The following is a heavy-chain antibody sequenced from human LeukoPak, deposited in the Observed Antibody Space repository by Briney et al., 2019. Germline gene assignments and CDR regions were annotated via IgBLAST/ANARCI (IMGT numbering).Heavy chain of an antibody. Sequence: GGSLRLSCAASGFTFSSYSMNWVRQAPGKGLEWVSSISSSSSYIYYADSVKGRFTISRDNAKNSLYLQMNSLRAEDTAVYYCARDGFLGDSRADFDYWGQGTLVTVSS. CDR3: ARDGFLGDSRADFDY. D-gene: IGHD3-22*01. J-gene: IGHJ4*02. V-gene: IGHV3-21*01. CDR2: ISSSSSYI. CDR1: GFTFSSYS.